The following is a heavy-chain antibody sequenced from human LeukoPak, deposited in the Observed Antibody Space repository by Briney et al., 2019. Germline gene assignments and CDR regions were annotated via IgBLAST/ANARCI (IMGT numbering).Heavy chain of an antibody. V-gene: IGHV1-18*01. J-gene: IGHJ4*02. D-gene: IGHD4-17*01. Sequence: ASVKVSFKASGYTFTSYGISWVRQAPGQGLEWMGWISAYNGNTNYAQKLQGRVTMTTDTPTSTAYMELRSLRSDDTAVYYCAREEWYDTVTTVYFDYWGQGTLVTVSS. CDR3: AREEWYDTVTTVYFDY. CDR2: ISAYNGNT. CDR1: GYTFTSYG.